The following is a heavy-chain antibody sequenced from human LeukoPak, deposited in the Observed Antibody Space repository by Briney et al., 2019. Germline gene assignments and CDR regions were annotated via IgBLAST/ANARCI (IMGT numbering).Heavy chain of an antibody. Sequence: SETLSLTCAVYGGSFSGYYWSWVRQPPGKGLEWMGEINHSGSTNYNPSPKSGVTISVDTSKTQFSLKLSSVTAADTAVYYCARFSSSSSVGNDAFDIWGQGTMVTVSS. D-gene: IGHD6-6*01. CDR3: ARFSSSSSVGNDAFDI. CDR1: GGSFSGYY. V-gene: IGHV4-34*01. CDR2: INHSGST. J-gene: IGHJ3*02.